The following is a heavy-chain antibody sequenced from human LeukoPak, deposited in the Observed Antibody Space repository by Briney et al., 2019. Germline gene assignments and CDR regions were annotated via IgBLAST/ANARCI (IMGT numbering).Heavy chain of an antibody. CDR2: ISSSSSYI. D-gene: IGHD5-24*01. CDR3: ARVQRRDGYSVHP. Sequence: PGGSRRLSCAPFGFTFSSYEMNWVRQAPGKGLEWVSSISSSSSYIYYADSVKGRFTISRDNAKNSLYLQMNSLRAEDTAVYYCARVQRRDGYSVHPWGQGTMVTVSS. J-gene: IGHJ3*01. V-gene: IGHV3-21*01. CDR1: GFTFSSYE.